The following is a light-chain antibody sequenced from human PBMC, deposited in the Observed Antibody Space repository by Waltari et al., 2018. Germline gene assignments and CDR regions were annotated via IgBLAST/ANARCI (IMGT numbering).Light chain of an antibody. CDR3: QSADSSGTYP. Sequence: SYELTQPPSVSVSPGQTARITCSGDALPKQYAYWYQQKPGQAPVLGIYKDRERPSGIPERFAGSSSGTTVTLTISGVQAEDEADYYCQSADSSGTYPFGGGTKLTVL. J-gene: IGLJ2*01. CDR2: KDR. CDR1: ALPKQY. V-gene: IGLV3-25*03.